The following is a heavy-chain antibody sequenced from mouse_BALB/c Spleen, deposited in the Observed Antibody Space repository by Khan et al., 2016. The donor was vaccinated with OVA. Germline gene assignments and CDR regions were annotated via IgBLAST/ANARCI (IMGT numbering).Heavy chain of an antibody. Sequence: VQLQQSGPELVKPGASMKISCKASGYSFTDYTMNWVKQSHGKNLEWIGLINPYNGFTSYNQKFKGKATLTVDKSSSTAYMELLSLTSEDPAVYYCARGNYYGSNSWFAYWGQGTLVTVSA. CDR2: INPYNGFT. V-gene: IGHV1-18*01. CDR1: GYSFTDYT. CDR3: ARGNYYGSNSWFAY. D-gene: IGHD1-1*01. J-gene: IGHJ3*01.